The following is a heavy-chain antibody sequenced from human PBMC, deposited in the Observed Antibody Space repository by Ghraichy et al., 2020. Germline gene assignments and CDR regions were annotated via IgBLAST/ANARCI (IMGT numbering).Heavy chain of an antibody. V-gene: IGHV4-59*01. D-gene: IGHD6-19*01. J-gene: IGHJ3*02. CDR2: IYYSGST. Sequence: SETLSLTCTVSGDSISSYYWNWIRQPPGKGLECIGNIYYSGSTNYNPSLKSRVTISIETSKNQFSLTLSSVTAADTAVYYCARETPGIPVADTVAGAFDIWGQGTMVTVSS. CDR1: GDSISSYY. CDR3: ARETPGIPVADTVAGAFDI.